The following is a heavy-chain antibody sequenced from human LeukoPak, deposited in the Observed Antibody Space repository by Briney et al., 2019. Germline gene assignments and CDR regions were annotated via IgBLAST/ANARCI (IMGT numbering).Heavy chain of an antibody. D-gene: IGHD2-15*01. Sequence: SETLSLTCTVSGYSITSGFYWGWIRQPPGKGLEWIGTIYHSGNTYYNPSLKSRVTISVDTSKNQFSLKLSSVTAADTAVYYCARGGDIVVVVAADFDYWGQGTLVTVSS. J-gene: IGHJ4*02. CDR3: ARGGDIVVVVAADFDY. V-gene: IGHV4-38-2*02. CDR2: IYHSGNT. CDR1: GYSITSGFY.